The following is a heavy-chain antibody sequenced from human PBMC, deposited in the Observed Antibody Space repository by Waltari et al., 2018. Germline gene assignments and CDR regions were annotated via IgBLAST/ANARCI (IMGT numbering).Heavy chain of an antibody. Sequence: QVQLVQSGAEVRKPGASVKVSCKASGYIFTGIYINWVRQAPGQGFEWMGWINPQSGDTNYAQKFRGRITMTRDTAITTAYIELSSLTSDDTAVYYCARGSSRVDFWGQGTLVTVSS. J-gene: IGHJ4*02. D-gene: IGHD2-2*01. CDR1: GYIFTGIY. CDR2: INPQSGDT. V-gene: IGHV1-2*02. CDR3: ARGSSRVDF.